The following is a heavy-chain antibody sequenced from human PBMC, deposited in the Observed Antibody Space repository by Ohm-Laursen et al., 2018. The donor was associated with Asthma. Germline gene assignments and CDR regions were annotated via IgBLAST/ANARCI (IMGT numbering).Heavy chain of an antibody. J-gene: IGHJ5*02. Sequence: ASVKVSCKASGYTFTSYYMHWVRQAPGQGLEWMGIINPSGGSTSYAQKFQGRVTMTRDTSTSTVYMELSSLRSEDTAVYYCARGKNVLRFLEWLSGFDPWGQGTLVTVSS. CDR2: INPSGGST. V-gene: IGHV1-46*01. D-gene: IGHD3-3*01. CDR1: GYTFTSYY. CDR3: ARGKNVLRFLEWLSGFDP.